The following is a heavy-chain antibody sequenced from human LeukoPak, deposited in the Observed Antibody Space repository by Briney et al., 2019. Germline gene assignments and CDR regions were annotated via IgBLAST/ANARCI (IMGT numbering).Heavy chain of an antibody. CDR3: ARSGFEYSSSEFDY. J-gene: IGHJ4*02. CDR2: ISSGSSTI. CDR1: GFIFSSHS. D-gene: IGHD6-6*01. V-gene: IGHV3-48*04. Sequence: PGGSLRLSCAASGFIFSSHSMNWVRQAPGKGLEWVSYISSGSSTIFYADSVKGRFTISRDNAKNSLYLQMNSLRAEDTAVYYCARSGFEYSSSEFDYWGQGTLVTVSS.